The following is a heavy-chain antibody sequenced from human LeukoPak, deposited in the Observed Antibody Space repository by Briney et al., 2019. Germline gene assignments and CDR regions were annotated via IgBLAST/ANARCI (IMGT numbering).Heavy chain of an antibody. J-gene: IGHJ6*03. CDR1: GFTFSSYS. D-gene: IGHD1-7*01. CDR2: ISSSSSYI. CDR3: ARGGEKYNWNYPYYYYMDV. V-gene: IGHV3-21*01. Sequence: PGGSLRLSCAASGFTFSSYSMNWVRQAPGKGLEWVSSISSSSSYIYYADSVKGRFTISRDNAKNSLYLQMNSLRAEDTAVYYCARGGEKYNWNYPYYYYMDVWGKGTTVTVSS.